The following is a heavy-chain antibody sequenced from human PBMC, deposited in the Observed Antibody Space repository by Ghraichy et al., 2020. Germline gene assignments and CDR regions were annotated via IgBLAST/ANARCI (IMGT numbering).Heavy chain of an antibody. CDR2: IYYIWST. CDR3: ARESIASLAFDY. D-gene: IGHD6-6*01. V-gene: IGHV4-61*01. J-gene: IGHJ4*02. CDR1: GDSVSSSSYF. Sequence: SETLSLTCTVSGDSVSSSSYFWSWIRQPPWDGLEWIVSIYYIWSTNYKSSLKSRVSSSIDTSKNQFSLKLTSVTAADTAIYYCARESIASLAFDYWGQGTLVTVSS.